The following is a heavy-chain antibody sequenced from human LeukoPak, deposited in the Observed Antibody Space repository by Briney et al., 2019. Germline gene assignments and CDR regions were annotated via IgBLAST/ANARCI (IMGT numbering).Heavy chain of an antibody. Sequence: PGGSLRLSCAASGFTFSSYGMHWVRQAPGKGLEWVAVISYDGSNKYYADSVKGRFTISRDNSKNTLYLQMNSLRAEDTAVYYCAKDHYGLDYWGQGTLVTVSS. D-gene: IGHD4-17*01. CDR2: ISYDGSNK. CDR3: AKDHYGLDY. J-gene: IGHJ4*02. CDR1: GFTFSSYG. V-gene: IGHV3-30*18.